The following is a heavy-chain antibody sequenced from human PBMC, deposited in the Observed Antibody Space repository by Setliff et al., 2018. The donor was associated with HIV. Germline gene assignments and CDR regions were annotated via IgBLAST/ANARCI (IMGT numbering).Heavy chain of an antibody. J-gene: IGHJ4*02. D-gene: IGHD2-15*01. V-gene: IGHV4-34*01. CDR1: GGSFSGYY. CDR3: ARGRCSGGSCYSARYYFDY. CDR2: INHSGST. Sequence: PSETLSLTCAVYGGSFSGYYWSWIRQPPGKGLEWIGEINHSGSTNYNPSLKSRVTISVDTSKNQFSLKLSSVTAADTAVYYCARGRCSGGSCYSARYYFDYWGQGTLVTVS.